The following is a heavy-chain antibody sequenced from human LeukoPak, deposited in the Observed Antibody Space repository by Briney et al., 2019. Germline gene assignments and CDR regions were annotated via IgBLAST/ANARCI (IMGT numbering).Heavy chain of an antibody. CDR1: GFTFSSYG. V-gene: IGHV3-30*18. D-gene: IGHD6-13*01. CDR2: ISYDGSNK. Sequence: PGGSLRLSCAASGFTFSSYGMHWVRQAPGKGLEWVAVISYDGSNKYYGDSVKGRFTISRDNSKNTLYLQMNSLRAEDTAVYYCAKAIAAAGLDYWGQGTLVTVSS. CDR3: AKAIAAAGLDY. J-gene: IGHJ4*02.